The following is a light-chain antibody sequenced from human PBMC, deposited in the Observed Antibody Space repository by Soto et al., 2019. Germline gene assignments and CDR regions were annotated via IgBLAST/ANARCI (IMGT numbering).Light chain of an antibody. V-gene: IGKV3D-15*01. CDR3: QQYNNGPTIT. J-gene: IGKJ5*01. CDR2: GAS. CDR1: QSVSSIY. Sequence: EIVLTHSPGILSLSPVERATLSCSSSQSVSSIYLAWYQQKPGQAPRLLIHGASTGATGIAARFSGSGSGTEFTLTISGLQSEDFATYYCQQYNNGPTITFGQGTRLEIK.